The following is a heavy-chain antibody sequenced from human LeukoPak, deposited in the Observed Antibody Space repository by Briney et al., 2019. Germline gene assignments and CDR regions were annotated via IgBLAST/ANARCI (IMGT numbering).Heavy chain of an antibody. J-gene: IGHJ4*02. CDR2: IYYSGIT. V-gene: IGHV4-59*08. CDR3: ARHISSGGTYAHFDY. Sequence: SETLSLTCTVSGGSISSYFWSWIRQPPGKGLEWIGYIYYSGITNYNPSLKSRITISVDTSKNQFSLKLSSVTAADTAVYYCARHISSGGTYAHFDYWGQGTLVTVSS. D-gene: IGHD1-26*01. CDR1: GGSISSYF.